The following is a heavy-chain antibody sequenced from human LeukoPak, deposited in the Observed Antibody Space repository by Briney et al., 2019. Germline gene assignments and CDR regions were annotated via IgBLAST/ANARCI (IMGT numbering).Heavy chain of an antibody. D-gene: IGHD2-15*01. CDR3: AREDIVVVVAATSFDY. V-gene: IGHV3-23*01. CDR1: GXSISSSN. Sequence: PSETLSLTCAVSGXSISSSNGWSWVRQPPGKGLEWVSAISGSGGSTYYADSVKGRFTISRDNSKNTLYLQMNSLRAEDTAVYYCAREDIVVVVAATSFDYWGQGTLVTVSS. CDR2: ISGSGGST. J-gene: IGHJ4*02.